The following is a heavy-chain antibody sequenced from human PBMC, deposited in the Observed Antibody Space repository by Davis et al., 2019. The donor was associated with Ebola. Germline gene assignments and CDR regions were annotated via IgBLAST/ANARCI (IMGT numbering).Heavy chain of an antibody. CDR2: INPNSRGT. J-gene: IGHJ5*02. CDR1: GYTFTGYY. CDR3: ARGGYCSGGSCYIDWFDP. D-gene: IGHD2-15*01. Sequence: AASVKVSCKASGYTFTGYYMHWVRQAPGQGLEWMGWINPNSRGTNYAQKFQGWVTMTRDTSISTAYMELSRLRSDDTAVYYCARGGYCSGGSCYIDWFDPWGQGTLVTVSS. V-gene: IGHV1-2*04.